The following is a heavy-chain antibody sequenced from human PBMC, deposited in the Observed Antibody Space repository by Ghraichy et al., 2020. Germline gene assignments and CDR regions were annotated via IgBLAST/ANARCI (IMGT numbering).Heavy chain of an antibody. V-gene: IGHV4-38-2*02. Sequence: SETPSLTCTVSGYSISSGYYWGWIRQPPGKGLEWIGSIYHSGSTYYNPSLKSRVTISVDTSKNQFSLKLSSVTAADTAVYYCASVLQKYYFDYWGQGTLVTVSS. D-gene: IGHD2/OR15-2a*01. CDR2: IYHSGST. CDR1: GYSISSGYY. CDR3: ASVLQKYYFDY. J-gene: IGHJ4*02.